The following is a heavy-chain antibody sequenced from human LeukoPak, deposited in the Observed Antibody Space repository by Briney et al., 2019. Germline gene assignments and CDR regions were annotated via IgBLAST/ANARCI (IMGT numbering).Heavy chain of an antibody. Sequence: ASVKVSCKASGYALTGYYFHWVRQAPGQGLEWMGWINPNIGDTNYAEKFQGRVTLTRDTSINIAYMELSRLTSDDTAVYYCAMSSGFFYYFDYWGQGTLVTVSS. V-gene: IGHV1-2*02. CDR3: AMSSGFFYYFDY. CDR1: GYALTGYY. D-gene: IGHD3-22*01. CDR2: INPNIGDT. J-gene: IGHJ4*02.